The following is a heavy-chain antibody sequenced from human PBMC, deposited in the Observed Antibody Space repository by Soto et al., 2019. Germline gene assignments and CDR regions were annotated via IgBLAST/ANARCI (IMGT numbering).Heavy chain of an antibody. D-gene: IGHD6-6*01. J-gene: IGHJ6*04. V-gene: IGHV1-69*02. Sequence: QVQLVQSGAEVKKPGSSVKVSCKASGGTFSSYAISWVRQAPGQGLEWMGRIIPILGIANYAQKFQGGVTITADKYTRTAYMELSSLRSEDTAVYYCARNIAAPPYYYYVMDVWGKGTTVTVSS. CDR3: ARNIAAPPYYYYVMDV. CDR1: GGTFSSYA. CDR2: IIPILGIA.